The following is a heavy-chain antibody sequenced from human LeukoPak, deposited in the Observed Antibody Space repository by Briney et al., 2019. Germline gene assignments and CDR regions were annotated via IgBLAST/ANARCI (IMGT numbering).Heavy chain of an antibody. Sequence: GASLRLSCAASGFTFSSYAMSWVRQAPGKGLEWVSAISGSGGSTYYADSVKGRFTISRDNSKNTLYLQMNSLRAEDTAAYYCAKDQTYDFWSGSPVWFDPWGQGTLVTVSS. J-gene: IGHJ5*02. CDR2: ISGSGGST. V-gene: IGHV3-23*01. CDR1: GFTFSSYA. CDR3: AKDQTYDFWSGSPVWFDP. D-gene: IGHD3-3*01.